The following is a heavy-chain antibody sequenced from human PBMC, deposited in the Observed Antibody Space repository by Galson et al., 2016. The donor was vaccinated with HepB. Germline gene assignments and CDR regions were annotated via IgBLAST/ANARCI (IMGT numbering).Heavy chain of an antibody. V-gene: IGHV4-31*03. J-gene: IGHJ4*02. Sequence: TLSLTCTVSGSSINSGSYYWSWIRQHPGRGLEWIGYFFNSRSTYYNPSLESRVSISVDTSENQFSLTLSSVSAADTAIYYCARSLYDFWSGPTYYYFDYWGQGTLFTVSS. CDR1: GSSINSGSYY. D-gene: IGHD3-3*01. CDR2: FFNSRST. CDR3: ARSLYDFWSGPTYYYFDY.